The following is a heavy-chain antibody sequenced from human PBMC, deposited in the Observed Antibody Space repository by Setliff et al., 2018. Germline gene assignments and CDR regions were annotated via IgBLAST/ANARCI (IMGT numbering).Heavy chain of an antibody. CDR3: TRVGRQLVYYYYGMDV. Sequence: GGSLRLSCAASGFTFSRYWMSWVRQAPGKGLEWVGRIKSKTDGGTTDYAAPVKGRFTISRDDSKNTLYLQMNSLKTEDTAVYYCTRVGRQLVYYYYGMDVWGQGTTVTVSS. CDR2: IKSKTDGGTT. J-gene: IGHJ6*02. V-gene: IGHV3-15*01. D-gene: IGHD6-13*01. CDR1: GFTFSRYW.